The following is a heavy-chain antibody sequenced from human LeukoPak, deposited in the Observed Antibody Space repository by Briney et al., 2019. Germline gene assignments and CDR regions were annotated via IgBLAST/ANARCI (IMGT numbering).Heavy chain of an antibody. Sequence: ASVKVSCKTSGYTFSNFGINWVRQAPGQGLEWMGWISGNNDNPNYGQKFQGRFTVTTDSSTSTAYMELRNLRFDDTAVYYCARDATSTDDYWAQGTLVTVSS. CDR1: GYTFSNFG. V-gene: IGHV1-18*01. D-gene: IGHD2-2*01. J-gene: IGHJ4*02. CDR2: ISGNNDNP. CDR3: ARDATSTDDY.